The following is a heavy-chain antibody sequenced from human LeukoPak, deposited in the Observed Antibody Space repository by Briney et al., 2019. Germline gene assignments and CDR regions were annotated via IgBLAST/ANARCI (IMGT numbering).Heavy chain of an antibody. CDR3: ARGIYGLRLGELSPNYFDY. CDR1: GYTFTSYD. Sequence: GASVKVSCKASGYTFTSYDINWVRQATGQGLEWMGWMNPNSGNTGYAQKFQGRVTMTRNTSISTAYMELSSLRSEDTAVYYCARGIYGLRLGELSPNYFDYWGQGTLVTVSS. J-gene: IGHJ4*02. CDR2: MNPNSGNT. D-gene: IGHD3-16*02. V-gene: IGHV1-8*01.